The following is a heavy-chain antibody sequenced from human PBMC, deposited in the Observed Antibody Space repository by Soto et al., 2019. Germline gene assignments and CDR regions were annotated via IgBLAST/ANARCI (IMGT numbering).Heavy chain of an antibody. CDR2: INHSGST. J-gene: IGHJ4*02. Sequence: QVQLQQWGAGLLKPSETLSLTCAVYGESFSGYYWSWIRQLPGKGLDWIGEINHSGSTDYNPSLKSRVTISVDPSKNQFSLKLSSVTAADSAVYYRARVSPWPDNWGQGALVTESS. CDR1: GESFSGYY. V-gene: IGHV4-34*01. CDR3: ARVSPWPDN. D-gene: IGHD5-12*01.